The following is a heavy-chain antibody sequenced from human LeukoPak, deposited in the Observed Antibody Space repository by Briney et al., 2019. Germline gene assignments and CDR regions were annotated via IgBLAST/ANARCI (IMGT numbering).Heavy chain of an antibody. CDR1: GYTFTGYY. CDR2: INPNSGGT. V-gene: IGHV1-2*02. CDR3: ASDTLGRNWFDP. Sequence: GASVRVSCKASGYTFTGYYMHWVRQAPGQGLEWMGWINPNSGGTNYAQKFQGRVTMTRDTSISTAYMELSRLRSEDTAVYYCASDTLGRNWFDPWGQGTLVTVSS. J-gene: IGHJ5*02.